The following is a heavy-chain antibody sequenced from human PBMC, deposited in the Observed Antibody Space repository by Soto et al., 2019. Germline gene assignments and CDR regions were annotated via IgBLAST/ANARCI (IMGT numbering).Heavy chain of an antibody. CDR1: GXTFSSYR. V-gene: IGHV3-30*18. CDR2: ISYDGSNK. D-gene: IGHD3-22*01. Sequence: GSLRLSCAASGXTFSSYRMHWVRQAPGKGLEGVAVISYDGSNKYYADAVKGRLTISRDNSKNMMYLQMNSLRAEDTAVYYCAKGPAETYYYDSSGFDYWGQGILGTVSS. CDR3: AKGPAETYYYDSSGFDY. J-gene: IGHJ4*02.